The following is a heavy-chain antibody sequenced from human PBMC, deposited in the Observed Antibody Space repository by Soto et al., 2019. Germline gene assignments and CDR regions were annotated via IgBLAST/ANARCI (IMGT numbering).Heavy chain of an antibody. V-gene: IGHV1-3*01. CDR1: GYTFTSYA. Sequence: ASVKVSCKASGYTFTSYAMHWVRQAPGQRLEWMGWINAGNGNTKYSQKFQGRVTITTDTSTSTAYMELSSLRSEDTAVYYCARDDIAAAGIDYWGQGTLVTVSS. J-gene: IGHJ4*02. CDR3: ARDDIAAAGIDY. CDR2: INAGNGNT. D-gene: IGHD6-13*01.